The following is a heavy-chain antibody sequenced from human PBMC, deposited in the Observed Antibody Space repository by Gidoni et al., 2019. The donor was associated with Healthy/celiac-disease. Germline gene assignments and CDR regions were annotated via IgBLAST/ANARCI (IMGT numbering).Heavy chain of an antibody. CDR2: RSYDGSNK. CDR1: GFTFSSYA. J-gene: IGHJ4*02. Sequence: VQLVESGGGVVQPGRSLRLAGAASGFTFSSYAMHWVRQAPGKGLEWVACRSYDGSNKYYAASVKGRFTISRDNSKNTLYLQMNSLRAEDTAVYYCARAYDVLTGYYPPHFDYWGQGTLVTVSS. CDR3: ARAYDVLTGYYPPHFDY. V-gene: IGHV3-30-3*01. D-gene: IGHD3-9*01.